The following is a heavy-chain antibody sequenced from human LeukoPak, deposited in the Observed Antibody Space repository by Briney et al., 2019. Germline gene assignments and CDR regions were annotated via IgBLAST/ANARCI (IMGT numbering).Heavy chain of an antibody. J-gene: IGHJ3*02. CDR2: INWNGGST. V-gene: IGHV3-20*04. CDR1: GFTFSSYG. D-gene: IGHD1-26*01. CDR3: ASRWWELQGAFDI. Sequence: GGTLRLSCAASGFTFSSYGMSWVRQAPGKGLEWVSGINWNGGSTGYADSVKGRFTISRDNAKNSLYLQMNSLRAEDTAVYYCASRWWELQGAFDIWGQGTMVTASS.